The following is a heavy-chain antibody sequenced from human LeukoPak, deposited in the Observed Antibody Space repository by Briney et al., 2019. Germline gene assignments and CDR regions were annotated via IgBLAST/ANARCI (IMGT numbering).Heavy chain of an antibody. CDR1: GFSFSTYW. CDR2: IKQDGSDK. V-gene: IGHV3-7*01. D-gene: IGHD3-16*01. Sequence: GGSLRLSCAASGFSFSTYWMTWVRQAPGKGLAWVANIKQDGSDKYYVDSVKGRFTISRDNAGNSLYLQMNSLRVEDTAVYYCAGRLGDFYPNFYFDSWGQGTLVTVSS. J-gene: IGHJ4*02. CDR3: AGRLGDFYPNFYFDS.